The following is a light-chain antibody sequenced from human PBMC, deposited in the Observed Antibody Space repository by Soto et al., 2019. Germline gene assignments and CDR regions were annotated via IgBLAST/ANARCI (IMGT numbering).Light chain of an antibody. V-gene: IGLV1-51*01. J-gene: IGLJ1*01. Sequence: QSVLTQPPSVSAAPGQKVTISCAGSGSNVGNHYVSWYRQLPGTAPKLLIYDDNKRPSGIPDRFSGSKSATSATLGITGLQTGDEDDYYCGAWDDGLSAYVFGPGTKVTVL. CDR2: DDN. CDR3: GAWDDGLSAYV. CDR1: GSNVGNHY.